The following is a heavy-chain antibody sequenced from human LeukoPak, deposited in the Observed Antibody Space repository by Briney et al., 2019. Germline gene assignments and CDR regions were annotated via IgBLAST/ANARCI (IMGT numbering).Heavy chain of an antibody. J-gene: IGHJ3*02. D-gene: IGHD6-6*01. CDR1: GFTFSNYG. CDR3: AKVGGGKAAPNGGAFDI. V-gene: IGHV3-30*02. CDR2: IRYDGSIK. Sequence: AGGSLRLSCAASGFTFSNYGMHWVRQAPGKGLEWVAFIRYDGSIKYYADSVKGRFTISRDNSETTLYLQMNSLRAEDTAVYYCAKVGGGKAAPNGGAFDIWGQGTMVTVSS.